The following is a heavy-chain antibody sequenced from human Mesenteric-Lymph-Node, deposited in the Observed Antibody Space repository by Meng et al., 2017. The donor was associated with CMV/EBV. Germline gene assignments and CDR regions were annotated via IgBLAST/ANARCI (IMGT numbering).Heavy chain of an antibody. CDR2: IHYSGTT. D-gene: IGHD7-27*01. V-gene: IGHV4-31*03. J-gene: IGHJ6*02. Sequence: LRLSCTVSGGSISSDGHYWGWIRQHPGKGLEWIGYIHYSGTTYYNPSLKSRINISIDTSKNQFSLNLSSVTVADTAVYFCARESTGDHYYGMDVWGQGTTVIVSS. CDR3: ARESTGDHYYGMDV. CDR1: GGSISSDGHY.